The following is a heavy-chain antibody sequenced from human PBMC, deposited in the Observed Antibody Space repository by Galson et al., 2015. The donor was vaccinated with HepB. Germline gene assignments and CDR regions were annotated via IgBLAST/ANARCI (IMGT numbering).Heavy chain of an antibody. J-gene: IGHJ6*02. D-gene: IGHD6-13*01. CDR3: ASLYSSSWWGYDYYYGMDV. CDR1: GFTFSSYW. V-gene: IGHV3-7*03. CDR2: IKQDGSEK. Sequence: SLRLSCAASGFTFSSYWMSWVRQAPGKGLEWVANIKQDGSEKYYVDSVKGRFTISRDNAKNSLYLQMNSLRAEDTAVYYCASLYSSSWWGYDYYYGMDVWGQGTTVTVSS.